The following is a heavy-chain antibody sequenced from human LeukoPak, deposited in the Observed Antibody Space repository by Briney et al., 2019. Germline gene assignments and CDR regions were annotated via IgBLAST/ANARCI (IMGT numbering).Heavy chain of an antibody. CDR1: GFTFVSYW. Sequence: SGGSLRLSCAASGFTFVSYWMHWVRQSPGKGLVWVSRINSDGSSTSYADSVKGRFTISRDNAKNTLYLQMNSLRAEDTAVYYCTREGGDYAPDYWGQGTLVTVSS. J-gene: IGHJ4*02. D-gene: IGHD4-17*01. V-gene: IGHV3-74*01. CDR2: INSDGSST. CDR3: TREGGDYAPDY.